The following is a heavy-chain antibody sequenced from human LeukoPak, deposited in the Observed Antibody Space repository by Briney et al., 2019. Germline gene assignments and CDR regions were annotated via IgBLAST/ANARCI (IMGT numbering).Heavy chain of an antibody. CDR1: GFTFSSYW. Sequence: GGSLRLPCAASGFTFSSYWMSWVRQAPGKGLEWVANIKQDGSEKYYVGSVKGRFTISRDNAKNSLYLQMNSLRAEDTAVYYCARDGPPRNIVLMVYASPYYYYMDVWGKGTTVTVSS. CDR3: ARDGPPRNIVLMVYASPYYYYMDV. D-gene: IGHD2-8*01. CDR2: IKQDGSEK. J-gene: IGHJ6*03. V-gene: IGHV3-7*01.